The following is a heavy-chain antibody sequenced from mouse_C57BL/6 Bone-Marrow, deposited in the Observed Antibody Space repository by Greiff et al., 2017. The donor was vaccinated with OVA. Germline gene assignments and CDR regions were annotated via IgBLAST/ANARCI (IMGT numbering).Heavy chain of an antibody. CDR3: ARPWLPYYYAMDY. CDR2: ISNGGGST. Sequence: EVKLMESGGGLVQPGGSLKLSCAASGFTFSDYYMYWVRQTPEKRLEWVAYISNGGGSTYYPDTVKGRFTISRDNAKNTLYLQMSRLKSEDTAMYYCARPWLPYYYAMDYWGQGTSVTVSS. V-gene: IGHV5-12*01. CDR1: GFTFSDYY. J-gene: IGHJ4*01. D-gene: IGHD2-2*01.